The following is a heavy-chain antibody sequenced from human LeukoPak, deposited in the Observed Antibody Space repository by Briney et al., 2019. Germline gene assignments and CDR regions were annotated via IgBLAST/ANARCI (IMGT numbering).Heavy chain of an antibody. CDR2: TWSDGSNK. D-gene: IGHD5-12*01. J-gene: IGHJ4*02. CDR1: GFTFSSYG. V-gene: IGHV3-30*02. Sequence: GGSLRLSCAASGFTFSSYGMHWVRQAPGKGLEWVASTWSDGSNKYYADSVKGRFTISRDNSKNTLYLQMNSLRVEDTAVYYCAKGSMGRCSGNSCYSVYWGQGTLVTVSS. CDR3: AKGSMGRCSGNSCYSVY.